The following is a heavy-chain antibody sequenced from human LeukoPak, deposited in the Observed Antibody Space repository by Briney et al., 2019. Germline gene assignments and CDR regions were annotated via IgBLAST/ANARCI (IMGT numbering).Heavy chain of an antibody. CDR1: GFTFSSYA. D-gene: IGHD2-15*01. V-gene: IGHV3-23*01. CDR3: AKIHQNRVVVGAQGAFDI. Sequence: QTGGSLRLSCAASGFTFSSYAMSWVRQAPGKGREWVSAISGRGGSTYYADSVKGRFTISRDNSKDTVYLQMDSLRAEDTAIYYCAKIHQNRVVVGAQGAFDIWGQGTVVPVSS. J-gene: IGHJ3*02. CDR2: ISGRGGST.